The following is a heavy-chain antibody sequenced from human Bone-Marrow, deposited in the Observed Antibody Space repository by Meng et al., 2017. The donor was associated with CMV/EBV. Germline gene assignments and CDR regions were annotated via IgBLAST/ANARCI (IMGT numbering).Heavy chain of an antibody. CDR2: MNPDSGNT. CDR1: GYTFTSYD. V-gene: IGHV1-8*03. J-gene: IGHJ6*02. Sequence: ASVKVSCKASGYTFTSYDINWVRQATGQGLEWMGRMNPDSGNTDYAQKFQGRVAITRNTTVSTAYMELSSLRSEDTAVYYCARFRGGYYYYGMDVWDQVTTVAASS. CDR3: ARFRGGYYYYGMDV. D-gene: IGHD3-16*01.